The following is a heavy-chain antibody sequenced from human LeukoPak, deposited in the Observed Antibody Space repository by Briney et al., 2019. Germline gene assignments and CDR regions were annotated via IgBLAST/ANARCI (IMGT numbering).Heavy chain of an antibody. D-gene: IGHD4-17*01. CDR1: GFTFSSYA. CDR2: VAGGGGKK. V-gene: IGHV3-23*01. CDR3: AKCRLSYGDDAFHV. J-gene: IGHJ3*01. Sequence: GGSLRLSCAASGFTFSSYAMSWVRQAPGKGLEWVSYVAGGGGKKFHADSVKGRFTISRDNSRNTMFLQMNSLRVEDTAVYYCAKCRLSYGDDAFHVWGQGTMVLVSS.